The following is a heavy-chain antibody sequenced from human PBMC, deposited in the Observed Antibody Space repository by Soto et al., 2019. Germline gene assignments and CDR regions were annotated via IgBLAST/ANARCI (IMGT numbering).Heavy chain of an antibody. V-gene: IGHV1-69*02. CDR3: ARARDVEAPGTVETDYSCGMDV. CDR1: GGNFRSQSIS. J-gene: IGHJ6*02. Sequence: QVQLVQSGAEVKKPGSSVKVSCKASGGNFRSQSISISWVRQAPGQGLEWMGRAIPVLGVANYAQKFQGRVTISADNVTCAFYMELCGRRSEDTAVYYCARARDVEAPGTVETDYSCGMDVCGQGTTVTVYS. D-gene: IGHD1-1*01. CDR2: AIPVLGVA.